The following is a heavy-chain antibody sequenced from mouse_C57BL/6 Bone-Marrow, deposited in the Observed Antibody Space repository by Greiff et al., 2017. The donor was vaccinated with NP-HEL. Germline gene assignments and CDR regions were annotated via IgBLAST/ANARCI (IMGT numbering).Heavy chain of an antibody. D-gene: IGHD1-1*01. CDR2: IYPRSGNT. J-gene: IGHJ1*03. Sequence: QVQLQQSGAELARPGASVKLSCKASGYTFTSYGISWVKQRTGQGLEWIGEIYPRSGNTYYNEKFKGKATLTADKSSSTAYMELRSLTSEDSAVYFCARWPITTVVATGYFDVWGTGTTVTVSS. V-gene: IGHV1-81*01. CDR1: GYTFTSYG. CDR3: ARWPITTVVATGYFDV.